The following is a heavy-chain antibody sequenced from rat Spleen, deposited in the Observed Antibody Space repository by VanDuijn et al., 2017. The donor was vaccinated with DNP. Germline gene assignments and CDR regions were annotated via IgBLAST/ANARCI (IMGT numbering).Heavy chain of an antibody. CDR1: GFTFSSFP. CDR3: ASSYSRYIFDY. V-gene: IGHV5-46*01. D-gene: IGHD1-2*01. Sequence: EVQLVESGGGLVQPGRSMKLSCAASGFTFSSFPMAWVRQAPTKGLDWLATISNTGGVNTDYRDSVKGRFTISRDNAKSTHYLQMDSLRSEDTATYDCASSYSRYIFDYWGQGVMVTVSS. J-gene: IGHJ2*01. CDR2: ISNTGGVNT.